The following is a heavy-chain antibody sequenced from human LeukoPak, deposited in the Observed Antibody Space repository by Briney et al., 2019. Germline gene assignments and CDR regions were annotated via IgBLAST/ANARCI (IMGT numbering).Heavy chain of an antibody. V-gene: IGHV3-30*02. Sequence: GGSLRLSCAASGFTFSSYGMHWVRQAPGKGLEWVAFIRYDGSNKYYADSVKGRITISRDNSKNTLYLQMNSLRADDTAVYYCARHVLMDTGYNWFDPWGQGTLVTVSS. CDR2: IRYDGSNK. J-gene: IGHJ5*02. CDR3: ARHVLMDTGYNWFDP. CDR1: GFTFSSYG. D-gene: IGHD1-14*01.